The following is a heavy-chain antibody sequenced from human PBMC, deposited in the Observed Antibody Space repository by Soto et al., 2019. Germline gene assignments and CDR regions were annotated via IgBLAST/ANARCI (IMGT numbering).Heavy chain of an antibody. CDR1: GGSISGGGFS. CDR2: ILHTGGT. CDR3: ARLQFGEGFDY. Sequence: TLSLTCAVSGGSISGGGFSWSWIRQPPGKGLEWIGYILHTGGTQYNPSLKSRVSMSVDRSKNQFSLHLTSVTAADTAVYYCARLQFGEGFDYWGQGALVTVSS. J-gene: IGHJ4*02. D-gene: IGHD3-10*01. V-gene: IGHV4-30-2*01.